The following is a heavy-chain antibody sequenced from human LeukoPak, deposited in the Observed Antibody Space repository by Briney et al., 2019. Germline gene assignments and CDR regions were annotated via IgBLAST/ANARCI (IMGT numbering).Heavy chain of an antibody. Sequence: GGSLRLSCAASGFTFDDYAMHWVRQAPGKGLEWVSGISWNSGSIGYADSVKGRFTISRDNAKNSLYLQMNSLRAEDTALYYCAKESYDSSGYYGGVGAFDIWGQGTMVTVSS. D-gene: IGHD3-22*01. V-gene: IGHV3-9*01. J-gene: IGHJ3*02. CDR1: GFTFDDYA. CDR3: AKESYDSSGYYGGVGAFDI. CDR2: ISWNSGSI.